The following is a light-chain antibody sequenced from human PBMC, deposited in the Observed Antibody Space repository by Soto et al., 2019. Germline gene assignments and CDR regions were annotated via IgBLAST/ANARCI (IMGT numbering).Light chain of an antibody. V-gene: IGLV1-40*01. Sequence: HSALTQPPSVSGAPGQTVSISCTGSSSNLGTGYDVHWYQQFPGRAPKLLIYADNKRPSGVPDRISGSKSGTSASLAMAGLQAEDEANYYCQSYDVSLSAWVFGGGTMLTVL. J-gene: IGLJ3*02. CDR2: ADN. CDR1: SSNLGTGYD. CDR3: QSYDVSLSAWV.